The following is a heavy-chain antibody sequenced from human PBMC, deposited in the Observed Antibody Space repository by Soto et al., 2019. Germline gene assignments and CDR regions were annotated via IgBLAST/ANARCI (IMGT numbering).Heavy chain of an antibody. CDR2: IKQDGSEK. CDR3: ARVGAPHYDFWSGYYPDRDAFDI. D-gene: IGHD3-3*01. J-gene: IGHJ3*02. V-gene: IGHV3-7*01. CDR1: GFTFSSYW. Sequence: GGSLRLSCAASGFTFSSYWMSWVRQAPGKGLEWVANIKQDGSEKYYVDSVKGRFTISRDNAKNSLYLQMNSLRAEDTAVYYCARVGAPHYDFWSGYYPDRDAFDIWGQGTMVTVSS.